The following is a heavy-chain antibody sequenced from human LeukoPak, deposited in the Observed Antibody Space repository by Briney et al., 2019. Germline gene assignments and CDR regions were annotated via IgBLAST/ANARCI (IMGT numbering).Heavy chain of an antibody. CDR2: ISGSGGST. CDR3: ATDQIYSYGFDY. V-gene: IGHV3-23*01. J-gene: IGHJ4*02. D-gene: IGHD5-18*01. CDR1: GFTFSSYA. Sequence: GGSLRLSCAASGFTFSSYAMSWVRQAPGKGLEWVSAISGSGGSTYYADSVRGRFTISRDNSKNTLYLQMNSLRAEDTAVYYCATDQIYSYGFDYWGQGTLITVSS.